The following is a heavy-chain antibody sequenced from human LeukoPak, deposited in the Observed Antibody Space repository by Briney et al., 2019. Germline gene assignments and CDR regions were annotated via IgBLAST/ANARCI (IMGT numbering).Heavy chain of an antibody. D-gene: IGHD6-13*01. J-gene: IGHJ4*02. Sequence: GSLRLSCAASGFTFSSYSMNWVRQAPGKGLEWVSYISSSSSTIYYADSVKGRFTISRDNAKNSLYLQMNSLRAEDTAVYYCARDSAAAADTSDYWGQGTLVTVSS. CDR1: GFTFSSYS. CDR3: ARDSAAAADTSDY. V-gene: IGHV3-48*04. CDR2: ISSSSSTI.